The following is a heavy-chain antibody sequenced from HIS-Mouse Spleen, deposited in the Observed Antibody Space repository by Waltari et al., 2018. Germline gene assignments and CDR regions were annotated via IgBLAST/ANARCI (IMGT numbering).Heavy chain of an antibody. CDR1: GFSLSTSGMC. D-gene: IGHD6-19*01. V-gene: IGHV2-70*15. CDR3: ARIAEGYTSGWYAFDY. CDR2: IDWDDDK. Sequence: QVTLRESGPALVKPTQTLTLTCTFSGFSLSTSGMCVSWIRQPPGKALEWLARIDWDDDKYYSTSLKTRLAISRDTSKNQVVLTMTNMDPMDTATYYCARIAEGYTSGWYAFDYWRQGTLVTVSS. J-gene: IGHJ4*02.